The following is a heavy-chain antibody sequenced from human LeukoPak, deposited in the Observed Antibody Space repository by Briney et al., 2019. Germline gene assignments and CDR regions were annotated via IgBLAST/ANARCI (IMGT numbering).Heavy chain of an antibody. CDR3: ARSLSITRGLITTMLGY. CDR1: GYTFTDYY. CDR2: IKPDNGAT. Sequence: ASLKVSCKASGYTFTDYYLHWVRQAPGQGLEWMGWIKPDNGATSYAQKFQGRVTMARDTSISTAHMELSGLRSDDTAVYYCARSLSITRGLITTMLGYWGQGTLVTVSS. V-gene: IGHV1-2*02. J-gene: IGHJ4*02. D-gene: IGHD3-10*01.